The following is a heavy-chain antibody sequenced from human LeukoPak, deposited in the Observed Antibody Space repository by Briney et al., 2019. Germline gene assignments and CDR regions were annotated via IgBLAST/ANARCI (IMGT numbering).Heavy chain of an antibody. V-gene: IGHV4-34*01. CDR2: INHSGST. CDR3: ARLQVGPTTHFNY. CDR1: GGSFSGYY. D-gene: IGHD1-26*01. J-gene: IGHJ4*02. Sequence: KPSETLSLTCAVYGGSFSGYYWSWIRQPPGKGLEWIGEINHSGSTNYNPSLKSRVTISVDTSKNQFSLKLSSVTAADTAVYYCARLQVGPTTHFNYWGQGTLVTVSS.